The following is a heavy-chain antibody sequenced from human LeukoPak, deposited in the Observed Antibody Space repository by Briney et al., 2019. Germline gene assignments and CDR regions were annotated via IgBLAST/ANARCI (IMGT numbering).Heavy chain of an antibody. V-gene: IGHV3-7*01. CDR2: IKQDGSEK. CDR3: ARGGLVELQSPQDY. J-gene: IGHJ4*02. Sequence: GGSLRLSCAASGFTFSSYWMSWVRQAPGKGLEWVANIKQDGSEKYYVDSVKGRFTVSRDNAKNSLYLQMNSLRAEDTAVYYCARGGLVELQSPQDYWGQGTLVTVPS. D-gene: IGHD1-7*01. CDR1: GFTFSSYW.